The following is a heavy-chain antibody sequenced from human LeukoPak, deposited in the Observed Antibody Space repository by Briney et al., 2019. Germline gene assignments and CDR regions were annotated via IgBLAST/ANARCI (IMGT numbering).Heavy chain of an antibody. CDR2: ISGDGSTT. CDR1: GFTSNYW. J-gene: IGHJ4*02. V-gene: IGHV3-74*01. D-gene: IGHD5-12*01. CDR3: TRGYSGYGNFDC. Sequence: GGSLRLSCAAIGFTSNYWMHWVRQAPGKGLVWVSRISGDGSTTFYADSVKGRFTISRDNSENTLYLQMNSLRAEDTAVYYCTRGYSGYGNFDCWGQGTLVTVSS.